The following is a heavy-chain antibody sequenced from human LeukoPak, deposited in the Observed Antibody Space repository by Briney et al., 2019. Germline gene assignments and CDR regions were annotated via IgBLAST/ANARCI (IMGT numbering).Heavy chain of an antibody. J-gene: IGHJ6*03. CDR3: ARERAAGYYYMDV. CDR1: GYTFTGYY. D-gene: IGHD3-10*01. V-gene: IGHV1-2*02. Sequence: ASVKVSCKASGYTFTGYYMHWVRQAPGQGLEWMGWINPNSGGTNYAQKFQGRVTMTRDTSVSTAYMELSRLRSDDTAVYYCARERAAGYYYMDVWGKGTTVTVSS. CDR2: INPNSGGT.